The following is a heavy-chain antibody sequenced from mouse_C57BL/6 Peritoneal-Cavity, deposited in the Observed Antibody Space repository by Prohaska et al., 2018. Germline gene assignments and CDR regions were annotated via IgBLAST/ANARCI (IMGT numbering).Heavy chain of an antibody. D-gene: IGHD2-1*01. J-gene: IGHJ4*01. CDR1: GYTFTSYW. CDR2: IYASVSET. CDR3: ACNYDAMDY. Sequence: QVPLQQPGAELVRPGSSVKLSCMASGYTFTSYWMDWVKQRPGQGFEWIGNIYASVSETHYNTKFKEKATLTVEKSSSTAYMQLSSLTSEDSAVYYWACNYDAMDYWGQGTSVTVSS. V-gene: IGHV1-61*01.